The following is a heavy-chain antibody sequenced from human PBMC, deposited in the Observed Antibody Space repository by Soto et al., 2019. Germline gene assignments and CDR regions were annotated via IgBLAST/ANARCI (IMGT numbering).Heavy chain of an antibody. CDR1: GGTFRSYT. CDR2: TIPILGIA. V-gene: IGHV1-69*02. CDR3: ARTLVDTASSKARGMEV. J-gene: IGHJ6*02. Sequence: QGQLVQSGAEVKKPGSSLKVSCTASGGTFRSYTISWVRQAPGQGLEWMGRTIPILGIANYAQKFQGRVTIAADQSTRTAYLELSSLRSDDTAVYFCARTLVDTASSKARGMEVWGQGTTVTVSS. D-gene: IGHD5-18*01.